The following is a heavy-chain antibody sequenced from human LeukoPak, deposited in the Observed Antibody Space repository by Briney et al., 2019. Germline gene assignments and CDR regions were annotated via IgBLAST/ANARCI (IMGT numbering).Heavy chain of an antibody. CDR3: ARVMAARREDLNWFDP. V-gene: IGHV4-39*07. J-gene: IGHJ5*02. Sequence: SETLSLTCTVSGGSISSSGSYWGWIRQPPGKGPEWIGSIYYSGNTYNPSLKSRVTISVDTSKNQFSLNLTSVNAADTAIYYCARVMAARREDLNWFDPWGQGTLVTVSS. D-gene: IGHD6-6*01. CDR2: IYYSGNT. CDR1: GGSISSSGSY.